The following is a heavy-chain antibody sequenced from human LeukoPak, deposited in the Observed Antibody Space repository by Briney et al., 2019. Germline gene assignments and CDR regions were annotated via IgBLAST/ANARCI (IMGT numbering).Heavy chain of an antibody. J-gene: IGHJ6*03. CDR2: IYHSGST. CDR1: GGSISSGAYS. CDR3: VRVIGAPNYYYYMDV. V-gene: IGHV4-30-2*01. D-gene: IGHD3-22*01. Sequence: SQTLSLTCAVSGGSISSGAYSWSWIRQPPGKGLEWIGYIYHSGSTYYNPSLKSRVTMSVDTSKNQFSLKLSSVTAADTAVYYCVRVIGAPNYYYYMDVWGKGTTVTVSS.